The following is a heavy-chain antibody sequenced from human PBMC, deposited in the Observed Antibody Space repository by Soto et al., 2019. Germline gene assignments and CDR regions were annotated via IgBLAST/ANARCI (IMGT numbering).Heavy chain of an antibody. V-gene: IGHV3-23*01. J-gene: IGHJ4*02. Sequence: EVQLLESGGGLVQPGVSLRLLCAASGLSFSNYAMTWVRQAPGKGLEWVSTITGAGDTYFADTVKGRFTISRDISKSTLFLQTDSLRADDTAVYYCARTDKYDSQSTGWANPFDSWGQGTLVTVSS. D-gene: IGHD2-8*02. CDR2: ITGAGDT. CDR1: GLSFSNYA. CDR3: ARTDKYDSQSTGWANPFDS.